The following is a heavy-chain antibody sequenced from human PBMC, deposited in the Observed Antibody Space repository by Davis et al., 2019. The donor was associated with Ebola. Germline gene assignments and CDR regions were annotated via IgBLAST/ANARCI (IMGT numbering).Heavy chain of an antibody. CDR2: IYYSGST. Sequence: MPSETLSLICTVSGGSLSSYYGSWIRQPPGKGLEWIGYIYYSGSTNYNPSLRSRVTISVDTSKNQFSLKLSSVTAADTAVYYCARRQIDYGMDVWGQGTTVTVSS. CDR3: ARRQIDYGMDV. CDR1: GGSLSSYY. J-gene: IGHJ6*02. V-gene: IGHV4-59*08.